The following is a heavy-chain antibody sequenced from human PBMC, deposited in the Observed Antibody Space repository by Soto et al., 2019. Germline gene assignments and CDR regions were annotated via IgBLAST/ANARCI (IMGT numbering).Heavy chain of an antibody. CDR2: ISAYNGNT. V-gene: IGHV1-18*01. Sequence: GASVKVSCKASGYTFTSYGISWVRQAPGQGLEWMGWISAYNGNTNYAQKLQGRVTMTTDTSTNTANMELRSLRSEDTAVYYCAREKWLVRRNDPFDIWGQGTMVTVSS. J-gene: IGHJ3*02. CDR1: GYTFTSYG. D-gene: IGHD6-19*01. CDR3: AREKWLVRRNDPFDI.